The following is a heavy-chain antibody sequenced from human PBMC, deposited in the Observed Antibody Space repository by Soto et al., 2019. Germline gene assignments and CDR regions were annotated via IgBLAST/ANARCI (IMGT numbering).Heavy chain of an antibody. D-gene: IGHD3-16*02. CDR3: ARDKRLRLGELSFDY. CDR2: ISYSGHNE. Sequence: PGGSLRLSCGASGFTFSSAGMHWVRQAPGRGLEWVAAISYSGHNEYFADSVKGRFTISRDNSKNTLYLQMNSLRAEDTAVYYCARDKRLRLGELSFDYWGQGTLVTVSS. V-gene: IGHV3-30-3*01. J-gene: IGHJ4*02. CDR1: GFTFSSAG.